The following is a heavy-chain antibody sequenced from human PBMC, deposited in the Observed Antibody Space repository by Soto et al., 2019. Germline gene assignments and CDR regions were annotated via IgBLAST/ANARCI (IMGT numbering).Heavy chain of an antibody. CDR3: SRFRAIEASCGGACYLPFGY. D-gene: IGHD2-21*01. CDR1: GGSFSGYY. V-gene: IGHV4-34*01. Sequence: QVQLQQWGAGLLKPSETLSLTCAVYGGSFSGYYWSWIRQPPGQGLEWIGEINHSGSTNYIPPLKCRVSISVDSCRFLPSLEPGSGTAAGSAVYSLSRFRAIEASCGGACYLPFGYWGQGTLVTVSS. J-gene: IGHJ4*02. CDR2: INHSGST.